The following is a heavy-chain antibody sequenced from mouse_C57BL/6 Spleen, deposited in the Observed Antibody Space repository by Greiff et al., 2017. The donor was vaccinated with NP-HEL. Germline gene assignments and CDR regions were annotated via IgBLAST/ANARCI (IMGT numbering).Heavy chain of an antibody. CDR1: GYTFTDYE. V-gene: IGHV1-15*01. Sequence: VQLQQSGAALVRPGASVTLSCKASGYTFTDYEMHWVKQTPVHGLEWIGAIDPQTGGTAYNQKFKCTAILTADQSSSTAYMELRSRTSEDSAVYYCTRSAYYSNYIYYFDYWGQGTTLTVSS. D-gene: IGHD2-5*01. CDR3: TRSAYYSNYIYYFDY. J-gene: IGHJ2*01. CDR2: IDPQTGGT.